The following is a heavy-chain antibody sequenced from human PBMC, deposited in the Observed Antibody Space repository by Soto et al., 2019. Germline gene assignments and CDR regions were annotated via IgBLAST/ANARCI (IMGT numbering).Heavy chain of an antibody. CDR1: GYTLTELS. D-gene: IGHD2-8*01. Sequence: ASVKVSCKVSGYTLTELSIHWVQQAPGKGLEWMGGFDPEDGETIYAQKFQGRVTMTEDTSTDTAYMELSSLRSEDTAVYYCATAWGKDIVLMVYAFDIWGQGTMVTVSS. CDR3: ATAWGKDIVLMVYAFDI. J-gene: IGHJ3*02. CDR2: FDPEDGET. V-gene: IGHV1-24*01.